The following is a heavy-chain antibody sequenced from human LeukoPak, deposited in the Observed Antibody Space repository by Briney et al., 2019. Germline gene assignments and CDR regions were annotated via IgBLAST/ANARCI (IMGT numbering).Heavy chain of an antibody. J-gene: IGHJ3*02. V-gene: IGHV4-34*01. CDR3: AACGHDAFDI. CDR1: GGSFSGYY. CDR2: INHSGST. Sequence: SETLSLTCAVYGGSFSGYYWSRIRQPPGKGLGWIGEINHSGSTNYNPSLKSRVTISVDTSKNQFSLELSSVTAADTAVYYCAACGHDAFDIWGQGTMVTVSS.